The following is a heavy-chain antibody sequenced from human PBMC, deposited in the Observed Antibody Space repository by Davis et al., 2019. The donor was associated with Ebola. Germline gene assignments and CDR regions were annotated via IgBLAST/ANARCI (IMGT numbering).Heavy chain of an antibody. CDR2: ISGSGDST. Sequence: PGGSLRLSCAASGFTFSNYAMNWVRQAPGKGLEWVSTISGSGDSTYYADSVKGRFTISRDDSKNTLYLQVTSLRAEDTAVYYCAKDRRRDTMIAVVITWIDYWGQGTLVTVSS. J-gene: IGHJ4*02. CDR3: AKDRRRDTMIAVVITWIDY. CDR1: GFTFSNYA. D-gene: IGHD3-22*01. V-gene: IGHV3-23*01.